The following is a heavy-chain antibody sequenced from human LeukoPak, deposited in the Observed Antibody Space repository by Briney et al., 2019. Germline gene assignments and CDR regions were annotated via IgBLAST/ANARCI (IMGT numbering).Heavy chain of an antibody. D-gene: IGHD6-13*01. V-gene: IGHV1-8*01. J-gene: IGHJ6*02. CDR3: ARLLAAAGTNYGMDV. CDR2: MNPNSGNT. Sequence: ASVKVSCKASGYTFTSYDINWVRQATGQGLEWMGWMNPNSGNTGYAQKFQGRVTMTRNTSISTAYMELGSLRSEDTAVYYCARLLAAAGTNYGMDVWGQGTTVTVSS. CDR1: GYTFTSYD.